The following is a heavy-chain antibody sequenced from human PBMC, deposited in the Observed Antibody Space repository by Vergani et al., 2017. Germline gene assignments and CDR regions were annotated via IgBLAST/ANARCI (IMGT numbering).Heavy chain of an antibody. CDR2: ISNDGTQK. Sequence: QVQLAESGGGRVQPGRSLRLSCAASGFSFSSHAIHWVRQAPGKGLEWVAVISNDGTQKYYADSVKGRFTISRDNSKSTLYLQMNSLRTEDTAVYYCATKSCGTPGCQIEYFREWGQGTLVTVSS. J-gene: IGHJ1*01. CDR3: ATKSCGTPGCQIEYFRE. CDR1: GFSFSSHA. D-gene: IGHD1-1*01. V-gene: IGHV3-30*03.